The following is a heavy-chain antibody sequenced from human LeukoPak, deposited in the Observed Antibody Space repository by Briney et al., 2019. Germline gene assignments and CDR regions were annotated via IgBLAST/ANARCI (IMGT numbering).Heavy chain of an antibody. V-gene: IGHV3-23*01. CDR3: ATTIPPYYDILTGYSDY. J-gene: IGHJ4*02. D-gene: IGHD3-9*01. CDR1: GFTFSSYA. CDR2: LSGSGGST. Sequence: PGGSLRLSCAASGFTFSSYAMSWVRQAPGKGLEWVSALSGSGGSTYYADPVKGRFTISRDNSKNTLYLQMNSLRAEDTAVYYCATTIPPYYDILTGYSDYWGQGTLVTVSS.